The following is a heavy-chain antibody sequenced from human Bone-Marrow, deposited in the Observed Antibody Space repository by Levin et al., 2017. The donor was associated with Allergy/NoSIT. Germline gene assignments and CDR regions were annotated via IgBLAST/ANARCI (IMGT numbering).Heavy chain of an antibody. CDR2: IYGGGST. CDR1: GFTVSSNY. V-gene: IGHV3-53*01. J-gene: IGHJ3*02. CDR3: ARVLTTARGAFDI. Sequence: GESLKISCAASGFTVSSNYMSWVRQAPGKGLEWVSVIYGGGSTYYADSVKGRFTISRDNSKNTLYLQMNSLRAEDTAVYYCARVLTTARGAFDIWGQGTMVTVSS. D-gene: IGHD4-17*01.